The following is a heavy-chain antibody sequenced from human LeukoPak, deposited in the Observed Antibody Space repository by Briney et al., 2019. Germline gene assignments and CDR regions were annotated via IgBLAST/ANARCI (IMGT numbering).Heavy chain of an antibody. CDR2: INPSGGST. J-gene: IGHJ6*03. CDR1: GYTFTSYY. D-gene: IGHD3-10*01. CDR3: ARDSMVRGVSANYYYYYYMDV. Sequence: GASVKVSCKTSGYTFTSYYMHWVRQAPGQGLEWMGIINPSGGSTSYAQKFQGRVTMTRDMSTSTVYMELSSLRSEDTAEYYCARDSMVRGVSANYYYYYYMDVWGKGTTVTVSS. V-gene: IGHV1-46*01.